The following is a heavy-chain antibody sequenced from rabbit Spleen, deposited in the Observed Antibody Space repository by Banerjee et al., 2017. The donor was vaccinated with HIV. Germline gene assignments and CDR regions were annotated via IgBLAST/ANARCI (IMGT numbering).Heavy chain of an antibody. Sequence: EQLEESGGGLVKPEGSLTLTCKASGVSFSDRDVMCWVRQAPGKGLEWIACINTATGKAVYATWAKGRFTISKTSSTTVTLQMTSLTAADTATYFCARGSATMTLVIIGYYFNLWGPGTLVTVS. CDR3: ARGSATMTLVIIGYYFNL. D-gene: IGHD2-1*01. V-gene: IGHV1S45*01. J-gene: IGHJ4*01. CDR2: INTATGKA. CDR1: GVSFSDRDV.